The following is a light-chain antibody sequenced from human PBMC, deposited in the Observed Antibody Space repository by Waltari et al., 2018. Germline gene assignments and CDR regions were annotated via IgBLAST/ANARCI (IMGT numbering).Light chain of an antibody. CDR3: AAWDDSLKGQV. CDR1: TPTIGSYS. V-gene: IGLV1-44*01. CDR2: SND. J-gene: IGLJ3*02. Sequence: QSVVTQPPSASGTPGQTVAISCSGTTPTIGSYSFTWYQQLPGTAPRLLIYSNDQRPSGVPDRFSGSKSGTSASLAISGLQSEDGADYYCAAWDDSLKGQVFGGGTKLTVL.